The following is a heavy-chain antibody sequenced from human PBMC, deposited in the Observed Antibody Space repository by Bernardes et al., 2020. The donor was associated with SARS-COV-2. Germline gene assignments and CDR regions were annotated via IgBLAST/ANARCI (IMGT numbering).Heavy chain of an antibody. CDR3: VWGSGSGWNEAQYGMDV. CDR1: GDSISSGSHY. D-gene: IGHD6-19*01. Sequence: SETLSLTCTVSGDSISSGSHYWTWIRQPAGKGLEWFGRFYTSGTPDYNPSLKSRVITPVDPSKNQFYLTMSSVTAADTAVYYCVWGSGSGWNEAQYGMDVWGHGTTGTVCS. CDR2: FYTSGTP. V-gene: IGHV4-61*02. J-gene: IGHJ6*02.